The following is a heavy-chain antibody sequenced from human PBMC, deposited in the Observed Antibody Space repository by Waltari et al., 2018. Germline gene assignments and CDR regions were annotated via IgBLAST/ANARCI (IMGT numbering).Heavy chain of an antibody. V-gene: IGHV4-39*01. CDR3: ARSGTYRGYFDY. J-gene: IGHJ4*02. Sequence: GGSIGSSNNYWGWIRQPPGKGLEWIGSIYYSGNTYYNPSLKSRVTISVDTSKNQFSLRLSSATAADTAVYYCARSGTYRGYFDYWGQGTLVTVSS. CDR1: GGSIGSSNNY. D-gene: IGHD1-26*01. CDR2: IYYSGNT.